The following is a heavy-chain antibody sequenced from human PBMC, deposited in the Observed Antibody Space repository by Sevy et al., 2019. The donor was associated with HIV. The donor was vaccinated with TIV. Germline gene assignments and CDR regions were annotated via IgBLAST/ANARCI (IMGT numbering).Heavy chain of an antibody. CDR1: GGSISSYY. J-gene: IGHJ3*02. V-gene: IGHV4-59*01. CDR3: ARDRRDYGDFAEAFDI. CDR2: IYYSGST. Sequence: SETLSLTCTVSGGSISSYYWSWIRQPPGKGLEWIGYIYYSGSTNYNPSLKSRVTISVDTSKNQFSLKLSSVTAADTAVYYCARDRRDYGDFAEAFDIWGQGTMVTVSS. D-gene: IGHD4-17*01.